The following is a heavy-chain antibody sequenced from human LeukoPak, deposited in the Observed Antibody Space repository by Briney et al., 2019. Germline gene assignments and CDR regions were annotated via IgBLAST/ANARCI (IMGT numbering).Heavy chain of an antibody. Sequence: ASVKVSCKASGYTFTGYYMHWGRQAPGQGLEWMGWINPNIGGTNYAQKFQGRVTMTRATSISTAYRELGRLRSDETAVYYCARAEDIVLMVYAIRQTGFDYWGQGTLVTVSS. D-gene: IGHD2-8*01. CDR3: ARAEDIVLMVYAIRQTGFDY. V-gene: IGHV1-2*02. CDR1: GYTFTGYY. CDR2: INPNIGGT. J-gene: IGHJ4*02.